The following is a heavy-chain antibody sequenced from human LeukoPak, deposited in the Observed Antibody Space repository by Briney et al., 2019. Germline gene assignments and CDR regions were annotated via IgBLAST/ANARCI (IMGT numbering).Heavy chain of an antibody. J-gene: IGHJ3*02. CDR2: IYPGDSET. D-gene: IGHD5-12*01. CDR3: ARRWLKDAFDI. Sequence: GESLQISCKGSGYSFNSYWIGWVRQMPGKGLEWMGIIYPGDSETRYSPSSQGQVTISADKSISTAYLQWSSLKASDTAMYYCARRWLKDAFDIWGQGTMVTVSS. CDR1: GYSFNSYW. V-gene: IGHV5-51*01.